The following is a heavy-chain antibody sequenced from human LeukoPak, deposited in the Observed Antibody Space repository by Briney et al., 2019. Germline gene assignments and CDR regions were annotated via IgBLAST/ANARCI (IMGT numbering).Heavy chain of an antibody. CDR3: AKIGVAKKPYYFDY. Sequence: GGSLRLSCAASGISISIYWMTWVRQAPGKGLEWVANIRHDGGDKYYVDSVRGRFTISRDSAKNSVYLQMNSLRVEDTAVYYCAKIGVAKKPYYFDYWGQGTLVTVSS. CDR1: GISISIYW. CDR2: IRHDGGDK. J-gene: IGHJ4*02. D-gene: IGHD3-3*01. V-gene: IGHV3-7*05.